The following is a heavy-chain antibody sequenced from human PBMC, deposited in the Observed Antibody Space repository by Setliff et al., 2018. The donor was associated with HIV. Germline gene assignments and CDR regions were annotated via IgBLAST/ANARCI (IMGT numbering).Heavy chain of an antibody. J-gene: IGHJ4*02. CDR2: FNPNSRVT. CDR1: GFIFTDYQ. V-gene: IGHV1-2*06. D-gene: IGHD3-3*01. Sequence: ASVKVSCKASGFIFTDYQIHWVRQAPGQGLEWMGRFNPNSRVTNSPQKFQGRVTMTRDTPINTAYMELSRLTSDDTAFYYCAREPTGDFWSGYSSRGLDYWGQGTLVSVSS. CDR3: AREPTGDFWSGYSSRGLDY.